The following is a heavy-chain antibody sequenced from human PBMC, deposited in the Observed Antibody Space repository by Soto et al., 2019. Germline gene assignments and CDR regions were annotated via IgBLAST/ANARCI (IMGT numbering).Heavy chain of an antibody. Sequence: ETLSLTCTVSGGSLSSYYWGWIRQPPGKGLECIGYIYYSGSTNYKPSLKSRATISVDTSKNQFSLKLSSVTAADTAVYYCARVTSGYRPHFEYWGQGTLVTVSS. D-gene: IGHD3-3*01. V-gene: IGHV4-59*01. CDR3: ARVTSGYRPHFEY. CDR1: GGSLSSYY. CDR2: IYYSGST. J-gene: IGHJ4*02.